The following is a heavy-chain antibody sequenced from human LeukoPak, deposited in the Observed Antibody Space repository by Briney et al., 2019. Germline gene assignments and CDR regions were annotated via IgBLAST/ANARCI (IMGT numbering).Heavy chain of an antibody. J-gene: IGHJ4*02. Sequence: GGSLRLSCAASGFTFSSYAMSWVRQAPGKGLEWVSSISGSSGSGGSTYYADSVKGRFTVSRDNAKNSLYLQMDSLRAEDTAVYYCAGGSDLGFWGQGTLVTVSS. CDR2: SSGSGGST. CDR3: AGGSDLGF. V-gene: IGHV3-23*01. D-gene: IGHD3-10*01. CDR1: GFTFSSYA.